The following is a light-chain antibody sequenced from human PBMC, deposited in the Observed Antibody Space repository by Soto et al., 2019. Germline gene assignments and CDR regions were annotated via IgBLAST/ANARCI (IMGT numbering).Light chain of an antibody. CDR1: QTVSSSF. CDR3: QQYGNSPQT. J-gene: IGKJ1*01. CDR2: AAS. V-gene: IGKV3-20*01. Sequence: PSTLSLSPGERATLSCRASQTVSSSFLAWYQQTPGQAPRLLIYAASSRATGIPDRFSGSGSGTDFTLTISRLEPEDFAVYYCQQYGNSPQTFGQGTKVDIK.